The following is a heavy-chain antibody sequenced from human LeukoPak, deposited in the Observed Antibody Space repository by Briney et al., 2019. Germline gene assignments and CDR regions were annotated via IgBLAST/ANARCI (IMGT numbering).Heavy chain of an antibody. D-gene: IGHD6-19*01. CDR3: ATASGWSPFDY. V-gene: IGHV1-46*01. CDR1: GYTIIKYY. Sequence: AASVKVSGKASGYTIIKYYIHWVRQAPGQGLEWLGVIDPSGDSTNYAQKFQGRVTMTRDTSTSTIYMEMSSLTSDDTAVYYCATASGWSPFDYWGQGTLVTVSS. J-gene: IGHJ4*02. CDR2: IDPSGDST.